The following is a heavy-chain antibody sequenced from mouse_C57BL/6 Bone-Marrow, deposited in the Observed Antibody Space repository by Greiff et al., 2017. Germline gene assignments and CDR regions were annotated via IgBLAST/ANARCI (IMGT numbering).Heavy chain of an antibody. CDR2: ISGGGGNT. Sequence: EVHLVESGGGLVKPGGSLKLSCAASGFTFSSYTMSWVRQTPEQRLEWVATISGGGGNTYYPDSVKGRFTISRDNAKNTLYLQMSSLRSEDTALXYCARKISYSNYYAMDYWGQGTSVTVSS. CDR1: GFTFSSYT. CDR3: ARKISYSNYYAMDY. J-gene: IGHJ4*01. V-gene: IGHV5-9*01. D-gene: IGHD2-5*01.